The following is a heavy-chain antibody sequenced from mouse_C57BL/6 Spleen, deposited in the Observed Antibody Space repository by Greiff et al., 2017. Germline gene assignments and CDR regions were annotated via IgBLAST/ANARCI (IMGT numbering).Heavy chain of an antibody. D-gene: IGHD1-1*01. Sequence: VQLQQSGPELVKPGASVKISCKASGYTFNDYYMNWVKQSHGKSLEWIGDINPNDGGTSYNQKFKGKATLARDKSSSTAYMELRSLTSEDSAVYYCASYDGCNYGAMDYWGQGTSVTVSS. CDR3: ASYDGCNYGAMDY. CDR2: INPNDGGT. J-gene: IGHJ4*01. CDR1: GYTFNDYY. V-gene: IGHV1-26*01.